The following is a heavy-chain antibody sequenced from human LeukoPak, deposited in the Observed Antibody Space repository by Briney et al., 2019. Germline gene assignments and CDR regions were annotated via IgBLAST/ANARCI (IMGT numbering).Heavy chain of an antibody. D-gene: IGHD5-18*01. CDR1: GGSISSSAYY. CDR2: IFYSGST. J-gene: IGHJ4*02. Sequence: PSETLSLTCTVSGGSISSSAYYWGWIRQPPGKGLEWLGSIFYSGSTYYSPSLKSRVTISVDTSKTQCSLKLSSVTAADTAVYYCARHVKYSYGTYFEYWGQGTPVTVSS. V-gene: IGHV4-39*01. CDR3: ARHVKYSYGTYFEY.